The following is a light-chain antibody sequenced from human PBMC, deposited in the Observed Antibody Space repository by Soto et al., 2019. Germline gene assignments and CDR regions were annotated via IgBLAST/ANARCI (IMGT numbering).Light chain of an antibody. CDR2: DAS. J-gene: IGKJ2*01. CDR3: RQRSNWPNT. Sequence: EIVLTQSPATLSLSPGERATLSCRASQSVSSYLAWSQQKPGQAPRLLIYDASNRDTVIPARFTGSGSGTDFTLNISSLKPEDFAVYDCRQRSNWPNTFGKGTRLEIK. V-gene: IGKV3-11*01. CDR1: QSVSSY.